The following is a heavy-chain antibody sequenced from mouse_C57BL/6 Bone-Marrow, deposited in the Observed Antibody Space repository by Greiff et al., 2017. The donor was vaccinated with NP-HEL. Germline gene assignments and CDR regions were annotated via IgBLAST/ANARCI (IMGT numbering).Heavy chain of an antibody. CDR3: TTLRSGAY. CDR1: GFTIKDYY. V-gene: IGHV14-4*01. CDR2: IDPENGDT. D-gene: IGHD3-2*02. Sequence: VQLQQSGAELVRPGASVKLSCTASGFTIKDYYMHWVKQRPEQGLEWIGWIDPENGDTEYASKFQGKATITADTSSNTAYLQLSSLTSEDTAVYYCTTLRSGAYWGQGTTLTVSS. J-gene: IGHJ2*01.